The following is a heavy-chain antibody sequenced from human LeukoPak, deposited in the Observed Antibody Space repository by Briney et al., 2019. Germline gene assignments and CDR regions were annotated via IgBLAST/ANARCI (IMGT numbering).Heavy chain of an antibody. J-gene: IGHJ4*02. CDR3: ARVGSYNFDY. CDR1: GGSTSSYY. Sequence: SETLSLTCTVSGGSTSSYYWSWIRRPPGKGLEWIGYIYYSGTTNCNPSLKSRVTLSLDTSKNQFSLNLSSVTAADTAVYYCARVGSYNFDYWGQGTLVTVSS. V-gene: IGHV4-59*13. D-gene: IGHD5-24*01. CDR2: IYYSGTT.